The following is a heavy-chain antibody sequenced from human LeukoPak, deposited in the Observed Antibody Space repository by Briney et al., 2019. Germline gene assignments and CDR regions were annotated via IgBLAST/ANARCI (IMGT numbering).Heavy chain of an antibody. J-gene: IGHJ5*02. V-gene: IGHV4-34*01. CDR2: INHSGST. CDR1: GGSFSGYY. Sequence: SETLSLTCAVYGGSFSGYYWSWIRQPPGKGLEWIGEINHSGSTNYNPSLKSRVTISVDTSKNQFSLKLSSVTAADTAVYYCARGKFSPQWFDPWGQGTLVTVSS. D-gene: IGHD3-3*01. CDR3: ARGKFSPQWFDP.